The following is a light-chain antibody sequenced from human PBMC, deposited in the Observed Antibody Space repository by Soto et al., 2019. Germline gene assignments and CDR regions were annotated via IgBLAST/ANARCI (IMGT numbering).Light chain of an antibody. V-gene: IGKV3-20*01. Sequence: EIVLTQSPGTLSLSPGERATLSCRPSQSVSSSYLAWYQQKPGQAPRLLIYGASSRATGIPDRFSGSGSGTAVTLTISRLEPEDFAVYYCQQYGSSPPYTFGQGTKLEIK. CDR2: GAS. CDR1: QSVSSSY. J-gene: IGKJ2*01. CDR3: QQYGSSPPYT.